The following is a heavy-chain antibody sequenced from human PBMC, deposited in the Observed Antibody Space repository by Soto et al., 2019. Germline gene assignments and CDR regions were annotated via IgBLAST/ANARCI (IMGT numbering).Heavy chain of an antibody. V-gene: IGHV3-7*03. J-gene: IGHJ4*02. CDR3: ARDHYSYGWYYFDY. CDR1: GFTFSSDW. Sequence: PGGSLRLSCAASGFTFSSDWMSWVRQARGKGLEWVANIKQDGSEKYYVDSVKGRFTISRDNAKNSLYLQMNSLRAEDTAVYYCARDHYSYGWYYFDYWRQGTLVTVSS. D-gene: IGHD5-18*01. CDR2: IKQDGSEK.